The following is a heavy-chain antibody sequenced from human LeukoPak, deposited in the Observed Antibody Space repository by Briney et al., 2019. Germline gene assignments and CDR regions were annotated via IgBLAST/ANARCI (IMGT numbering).Heavy chain of an antibody. D-gene: IGHD3-10*01. CDR1: GYTFTSYD. CDR3: AGYYGSGSYYDFDI. J-gene: IGHJ3*02. CDR2: MNPNSGNT. Sequence: ASVKVSCKASGYTFTSYDINWVRQATGQGLEWMGWMNPNSGNTGYAQKFQGRVTMTRNTSISTAYMELSSLRSEDTAVYYCAGYYGSGSYYDFDIWGQGTMFTVSS. V-gene: IGHV1-8*01.